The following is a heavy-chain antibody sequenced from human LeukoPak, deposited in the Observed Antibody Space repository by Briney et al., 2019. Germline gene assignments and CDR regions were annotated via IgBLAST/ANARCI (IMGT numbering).Heavy chain of an antibody. CDR2: LSNTRNI. D-gene: IGHD3-10*02. Sequence: PGGSLRLSCAASGFTFSSYGMNWVRQAPGKGLEWLSYLSNTRNIHYAQSVKGRFTISRDNAKSSLYLQMDGLRAEDTAVYYCARRGDSPMIGDHWGQGILVTVAS. CDR3: ARRGDSPMIGDH. CDR1: GFTFSSYG. J-gene: IGHJ4*02. V-gene: IGHV3-48*01.